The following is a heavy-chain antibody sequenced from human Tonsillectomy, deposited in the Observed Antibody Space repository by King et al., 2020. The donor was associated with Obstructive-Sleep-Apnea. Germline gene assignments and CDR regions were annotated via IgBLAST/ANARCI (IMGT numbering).Heavy chain of an antibody. CDR1: GGSISSYY. D-gene: IGHD1-1*01. J-gene: IGHJ4*02. CDR2: IYNSETT. V-gene: IGHV4-59*08. CDR3: ARHSRPTGIAGY. Sequence: VQLQESGPGLVKPSETLSLTCTVSGGSISSYYLSWIRQPPGKGLEWIGYIYNSETTKYNPSLKSRVTISVDTSKNQFSLKLSSVTAADTAVYYCARHSRPTGIAGYWGQGTLVTVSS.